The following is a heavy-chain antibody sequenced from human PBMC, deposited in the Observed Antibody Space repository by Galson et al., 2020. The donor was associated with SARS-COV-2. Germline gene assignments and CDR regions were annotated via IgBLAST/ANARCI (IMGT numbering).Heavy chain of an antibody. Sequence: TGGSLRLSCAASGFTFSSYAMHWVRQAPGKGLEWVAVISYDGSNKYYADSVKGRFTISRDNSKNTLYLQMNSLRAEDTAVYYCARAQLRTIFGVVTEALDALDFWGQGTMVTVSS. D-gene: IGHD3-3*01. CDR3: ARAQLRTIFGVVTEALDALDF. J-gene: IGHJ3*01. CDR2: ISYDGSNK. V-gene: IGHV3-30-3*01. CDR1: GFTFSSYA.